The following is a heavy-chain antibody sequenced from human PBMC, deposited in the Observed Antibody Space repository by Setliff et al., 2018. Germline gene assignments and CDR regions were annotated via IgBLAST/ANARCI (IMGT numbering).Heavy chain of an antibody. CDR2: IYYSGST. CDR3: ARYLGHVAGWGYYGMDV. V-gene: IGHV4-30-4*08. Sequence: SETLSLTCTVSGGSISSGDYYWSWLRQPPGKGLEWIGYIYYSGSTYYNPSLKSRVSISVDTSKNQFSLKLSSVTATDTAVYYCARYLGHVAGWGYYGMDVWGQGTTVTVSS. CDR1: GGSISSGDYY. J-gene: IGHJ6*02. D-gene: IGHD6-19*01.